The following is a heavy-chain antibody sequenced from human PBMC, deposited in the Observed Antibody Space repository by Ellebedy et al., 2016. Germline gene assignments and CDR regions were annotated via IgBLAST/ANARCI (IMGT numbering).Heavy chain of an antibody. CDR1: GGSISSYY. Sequence: SETLSLTXTVSGGSISSYYWSWIRQPAGKGLEWIGRIYTSGSTNYNPSLKSRVTMSVDTSKNQFSLKLSSVTAADTAVYYCARGIAVVKGYYYYGMDVWGQGTTVTVSS. D-gene: IGHD6-19*01. V-gene: IGHV4-4*07. J-gene: IGHJ6*02. CDR3: ARGIAVVKGYYYYGMDV. CDR2: IYTSGST.